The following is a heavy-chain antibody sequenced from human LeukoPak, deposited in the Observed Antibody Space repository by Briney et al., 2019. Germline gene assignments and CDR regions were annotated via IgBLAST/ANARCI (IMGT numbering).Heavy chain of an antibody. J-gene: IGHJ4*02. CDR1: GGTFSSYA. V-gene: IGHV1-69*04. CDR3: ARDRGADYDSSGYSDY. Sequence: SVRVSCKASGGTFSSYAISWVRQAPGQGLEWMGRIIPILGIANYAQKFQGRVTITADKSTSTAYMELSSLRSEDTAVYYCARDRGADYDSSGYSDYWGQGTLVTVSS. D-gene: IGHD3-22*01. CDR2: IIPILGIA.